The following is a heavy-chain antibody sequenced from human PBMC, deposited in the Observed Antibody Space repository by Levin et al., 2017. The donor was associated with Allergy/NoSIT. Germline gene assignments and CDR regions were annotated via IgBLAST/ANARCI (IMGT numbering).Heavy chain of an antibody. CDR3: AKPNNDWYFDL. CDR1: GFTFSSYA. CDR2: ISGSGGNT. Sequence: PSETLSLTCAASGFTFSSYAMSWVRQAPGKGLEWVSAISGSGGNTYYADSVKGRFTISRDNSKNTLYLQMNSLRAEDTAVYYCAKPNNDWYFDLWGRGTLVTVSS. J-gene: IGHJ2*01. D-gene: IGHD1/OR15-1a*01. V-gene: IGHV3-23*01.